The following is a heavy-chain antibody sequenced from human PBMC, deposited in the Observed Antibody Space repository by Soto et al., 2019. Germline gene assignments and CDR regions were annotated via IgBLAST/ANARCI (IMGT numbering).Heavy chain of an antibody. J-gene: IGHJ3*02. CDR3: ARVWGGAFDI. Sequence: SETLSLTCAVSGGSISSGGYSWGWIRQPPGKGLEWIGYIYHSGSTYYTPSLKSRVTISVDTSKNQFSLKLSSVTAADTAVYYCARVWGGAFDIWGHGTMVTVSS. V-gene: IGHV4-30-2*01. CDR1: GGSISSGGYS. D-gene: IGHD3-10*01. CDR2: IYHSGST.